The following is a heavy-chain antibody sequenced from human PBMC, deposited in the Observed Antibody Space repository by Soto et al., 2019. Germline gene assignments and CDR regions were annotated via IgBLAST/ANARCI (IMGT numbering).Heavy chain of an antibody. CDR1: GGSFSGYY. D-gene: IGHD6-13*01. CDR2: INHSGST. J-gene: IGHJ3*02. Sequence: SETLSLTCAVYGGSFSGYYLSWIRQPPGKGLEWIGEINHSGSTNYNPSLKSRVTISVDTSKNQFSLKLSSVTAADTAVYYWARSRSSWYSAFDIWGQGIMVTVSS. CDR3: ARSRSSWYSAFDI. V-gene: IGHV4-34*01.